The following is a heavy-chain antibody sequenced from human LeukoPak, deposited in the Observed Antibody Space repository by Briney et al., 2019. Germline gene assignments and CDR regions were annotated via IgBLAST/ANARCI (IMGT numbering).Heavy chain of an antibody. CDR3: ARGLLLWFRDLEDDAFDI. CDR2: INPNSGGT. V-gene: IGHV1-2*02. CDR1: GYTFTGYY. D-gene: IGHD3-10*01. J-gene: IGHJ3*02. Sequence: ASVKVSCKASGYTFTGYYMHWVRQAPGQGLEWMGWINPNSGGTNYAQKFQGRVTMTRDTSISTAYMELSRLRSDDTAVYYCARGLLLWFRDLEDDAFDIWGQGTMVTVSS.